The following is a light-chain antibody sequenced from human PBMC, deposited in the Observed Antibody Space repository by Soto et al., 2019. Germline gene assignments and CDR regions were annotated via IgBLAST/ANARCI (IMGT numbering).Light chain of an antibody. CDR1: QSISSW. V-gene: IGKV1-5*01. Sequence: DIQMTQSPSTLSASVGDRVTIPCRASQSISSWLAWYQQKPGKAPNLLIYDASSLESGVPSRFSGSGSGTEFTLTISSLQPDDFATYYCQQNNSYSSWTFGQGTKVEIK. CDR3: QQNNSYSSWT. CDR2: DAS. J-gene: IGKJ1*01.